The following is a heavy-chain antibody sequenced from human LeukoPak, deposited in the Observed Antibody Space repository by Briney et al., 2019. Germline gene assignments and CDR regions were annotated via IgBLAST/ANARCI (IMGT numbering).Heavy chain of an antibody. J-gene: IGHJ3*02. D-gene: IGHD3-22*01. CDR1: RGSTSTYY. CDR2: IYPSGNT. CDR3: ARGPYSYDSSGAFDI. V-gene: IGHV4-4*07. Sequence: SETLSLTCTVSRGSTSTYYWGWIRQPAGKGLEWIGRIYPSGNTNFDPSLMSLVTMSIDTSKKQFSLKLSSVTAADTAVYFCARGPYSYDSSGAFDIWGQGTMVTVSS.